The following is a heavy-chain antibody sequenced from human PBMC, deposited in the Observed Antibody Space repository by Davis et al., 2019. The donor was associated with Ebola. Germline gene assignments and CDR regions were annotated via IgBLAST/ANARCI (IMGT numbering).Heavy chain of an antibody. D-gene: IGHD2-21*01. CDR2: IIPIFGTA. J-gene: IGHJ4*02. CDR1: GGTFSSYA. Sequence: SVKVSCKASGGTFSSYAISWVRQAPGQGLEWMGGIIPIFGTANYAQKFQGRVTITADESTSTAYMELSSLRSEDTAVYYCARVTYCGGDCSPYFDYWGQGTLVTVSS. V-gene: IGHV1-69*13. CDR3: ARVTYCGGDCSPYFDY.